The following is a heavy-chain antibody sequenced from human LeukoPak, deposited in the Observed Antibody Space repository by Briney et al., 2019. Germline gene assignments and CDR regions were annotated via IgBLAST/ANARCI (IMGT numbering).Heavy chain of an antibody. D-gene: IGHD6-19*01. Sequence: SETLSLTCTVSGGSISSSSYYWGWIRQPPGKRLEWIGSIYYSGSTYYNPSLKSRVTISVDTSKNQFSLKLSSVTAADTAVYYCARLTGIAVAQKWGQGTLVTVSS. V-gene: IGHV4-39*01. CDR1: GGSISSSSYY. CDR3: ARLTGIAVAQK. J-gene: IGHJ4*02. CDR2: IYYSGST.